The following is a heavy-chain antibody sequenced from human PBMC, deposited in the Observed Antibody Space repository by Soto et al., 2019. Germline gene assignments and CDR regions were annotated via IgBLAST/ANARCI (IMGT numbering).Heavy chain of an antibody. CDR2: IYYSGST. J-gene: IGHJ4*02. D-gene: IGHD3-9*01. CDR1: GGSISSYY. V-gene: IGHV4-59*08. CDR3: ETHGLNWLLSLVFDY. Sequence: SETLSLTCTVSGGSISSYYWSWIRQPQGKGLEWIGYIYYSGSTNYNPSIKSRVTISVDTSKNQFSLKLSSVTAADTAFYYCETHGLNWLLSLVFDYWVQGTLVTVSP.